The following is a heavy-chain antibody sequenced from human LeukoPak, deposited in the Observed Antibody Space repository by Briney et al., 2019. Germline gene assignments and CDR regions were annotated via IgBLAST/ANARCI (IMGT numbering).Heavy chain of an antibody. D-gene: IGHD3-9*01. CDR1: GFTFSSYA. J-gene: IGHJ5*02. V-gene: IGHV3-23*01. CDR3: AKDSYYDILTGPPYDP. CDR2: ISGSGGST. Sequence: PGGSLRLSCAASGFTFSSYAISWVRQAPGKGLEWVSAISGSGGSTYYADSVKGRFTISRDNSKNTLYLQMNSLRAEDTAVYYCAKDSYYDILTGPPYDPWGQGTLVTVSS.